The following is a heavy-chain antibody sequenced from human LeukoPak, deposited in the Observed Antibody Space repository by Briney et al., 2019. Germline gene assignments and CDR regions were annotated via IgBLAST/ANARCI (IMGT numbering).Heavy chain of an antibody. D-gene: IGHD3/OR15-3a*01. CDR2: VYYSGNT. Sequence: SETLSLTCSVSGDSISLSFYYWGWIRQPPGKALEWIGSVYYSGNTYYNASLKSQVSISIDTSKNQFSLRLTSVTAADTAVYYCARQTGSGLFILPGGQGTLVTVSS. CDR1: GDSISLSFYY. V-gene: IGHV4-39*01. J-gene: IGHJ4*02. CDR3: ARQTGSGLFILP.